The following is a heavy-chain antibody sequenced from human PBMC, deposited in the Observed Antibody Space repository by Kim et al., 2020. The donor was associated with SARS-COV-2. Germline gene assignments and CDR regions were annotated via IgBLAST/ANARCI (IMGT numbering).Heavy chain of an antibody. CDR3: AKDGIPYNYYYGMDV. J-gene: IGHJ6*02. CDR1: GFTFDDYA. D-gene: IGHD2-21*01. Sequence: GGSLRLSCAASGFTFDDYAMHWVRQAPGKGLEWVSGISWNSGSIGYADSVKGRFTISRDNAKNFLYLQMNSLRDEDTALYYCAKDGIPYNYYYGMDVWGQGTTVTVSS. V-gene: IGHV3-9*01. CDR2: ISWNSGSI.